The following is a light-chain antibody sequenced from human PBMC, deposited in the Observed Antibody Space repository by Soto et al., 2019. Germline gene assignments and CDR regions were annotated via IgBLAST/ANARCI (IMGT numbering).Light chain of an antibody. V-gene: IGLV2-11*01. Sequence: QSALTQPRSVSGSPGQSVTISCTGTNSDVGGYNFVSWYQQHPGKAPKFMIYDVNKRPSGVPDRFSGSKSGNTASLTISGLQAEDEADYYCCSYAGSYPTWVFGGGTKLTVL. CDR2: DVN. CDR3: CSYAGSYPTWV. J-gene: IGLJ3*02. CDR1: NSDVGGYNF.